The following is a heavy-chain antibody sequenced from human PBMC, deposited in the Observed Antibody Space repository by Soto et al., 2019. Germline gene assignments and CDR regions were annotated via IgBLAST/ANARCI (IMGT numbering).Heavy chain of an antibody. Sequence: EVQLVESGGGLIQPGGSLRLSCAASGFAVSSKYMTWVRQAPGKGLEWVSVIYGGGTTYYADSVKGRFTISRDTSKNTLYLQMNSLRAEETAVYYCVQTTGWPGFDYRGQRTLVTVSS. J-gene: IGHJ4*02. D-gene: IGHD6-19*01. V-gene: IGHV3-53*01. CDR1: GFAVSSKY. CDR3: VQTTGWPGFDY. CDR2: IYGGGTT.